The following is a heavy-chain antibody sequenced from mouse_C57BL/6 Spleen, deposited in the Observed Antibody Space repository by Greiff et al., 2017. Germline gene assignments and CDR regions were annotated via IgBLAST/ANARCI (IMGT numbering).Heavy chain of an antibody. J-gene: IGHJ2*01. CDR2: INPNNGGT. D-gene: IGHD1-1*01. CDR3: AREDYYGSSYVGYYFDY. CDR1: GYTFTDYN. Sequence: EVQLQQSGPELVKPGASVTMSCKASGYTFTDYNMHWVKQSHGKSLEWIGYINPNNGGTSYNQKFKGKATLTVNKSSSTAYMELRSLTSEDSAVYYCAREDYYGSSYVGYYFDYWGQGTTLTVSS. V-gene: IGHV1-22*01.